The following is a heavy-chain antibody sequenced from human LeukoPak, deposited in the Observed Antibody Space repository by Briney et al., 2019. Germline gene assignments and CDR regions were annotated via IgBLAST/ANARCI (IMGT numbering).Heavy chain of an antibody. Sequence: ASVKVSCKASGYTFTGCYMHWVRQAPGQGLEWMGWINPNSGGTNYAQKFQGWVTMTRDTSISTAYMELSRLRSDDTAVYYCARDHSSGYYGYRYFDYWGQGTLVTVSS. CDR2: INPNSGGT. J-gene: IGHJ4*02. D-gene: IGHD3-22*01. V-gene: IGHV1-2*04. CDR3: ARDHSSGYYGYRYFDY. CDR1: GYTFTGCY.